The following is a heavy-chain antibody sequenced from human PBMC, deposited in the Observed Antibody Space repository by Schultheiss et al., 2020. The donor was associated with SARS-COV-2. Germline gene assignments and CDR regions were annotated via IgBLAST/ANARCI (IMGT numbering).Heavy chain of an antibody. V-gene: IGHV3-53*01. CDR2: FHPDDTT. CDR1: GFTVSASY. Sequence: GGSLRLSCAVSGFTVSASYISWVRQAPGKGLEWVSVFHPDDTTHYADSVKGRFSISRDNSKNTLYLQMNSLRDEDTAVYYCARAFIIGNYVDYFDTWGQGTLVTVSS. J-gene: IGHJ4*02. CDR3: ARAFIIGNYVDYFDT. D-gene: IGHD1-7*01.